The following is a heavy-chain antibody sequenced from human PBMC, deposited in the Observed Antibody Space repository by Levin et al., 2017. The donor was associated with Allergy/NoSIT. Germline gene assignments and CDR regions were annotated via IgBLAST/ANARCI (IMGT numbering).Heavy chain of an antibody. V-gene: IGHV3-23*01. D-gene: IGHD3-22*01. CDR2: ITGSGDKT. Sequence: GESLKISCAASEFTFSSYAMSWVRQAPGKGLEWVSAITGSGDKTYYADSVKGRFSISRDNSKSTLFMQMYSLRAEDAAVYYCAKSAPYYYDSNSWYFDRWGRGTLVIVSS. J-gene: IGHJ2*01. CDR3: AKSAPYYYDSNSWYFDR. CDR1: EFTFSSYA.